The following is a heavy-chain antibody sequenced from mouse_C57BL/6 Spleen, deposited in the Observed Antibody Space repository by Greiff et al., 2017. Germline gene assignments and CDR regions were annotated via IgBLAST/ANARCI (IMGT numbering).Heavy chain of an antibody. CDR1: GYTFTSYW. CDR3: ASFPLYYSNYWYFDV. D-gene: IGHD2-5*01. J-gene: IGHJ1*03. Sequence: VQLQQSGAELVKPGASVKLSCKASGYTFTSYWMQWVKQRPGQGLEWIGEIDPSDSYTNYNQKFKGKATLTVDTSSSTAYMQLSSLTSEDSAVYYCASFPLYYSNYWYFDVWGTGTTVTVSS. V-gene: IGHV1-50*01. CDR2: IDPSDSYT.